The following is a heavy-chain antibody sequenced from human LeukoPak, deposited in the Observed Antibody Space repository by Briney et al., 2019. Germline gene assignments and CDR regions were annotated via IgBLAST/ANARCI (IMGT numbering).Heavy chain of an antibody. V-gene: IGHV4-34*01. D-gene: IGHD5-12*01. CDR3: ASKYSGYVWANWFDP. Sequence: SSETLSLTCAVYGGSFGGYYWSWIRQPPGKGLEWIGEINHSGSTNYNPSLKSRVTISVDTSKNQFSLKLSSVTAADTAVYYCASKYSGYVWANWFDPWGQGTLVTVSS. CDR2: INHSGST. CDR1: GGSFGGYY. J-gene: IGHJ5*02.